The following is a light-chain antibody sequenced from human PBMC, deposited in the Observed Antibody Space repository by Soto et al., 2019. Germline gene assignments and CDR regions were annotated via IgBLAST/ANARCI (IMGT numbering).Light chain of an antibody. J-gene: IGKJ2*01. V-gene: IGKV1-39*01. CDR1: QSINSY. Sequence: DIQMTQSPSSLSASVGDRVTITCRASQSINSYLNWYQQKPGKAPKLLIYGASSLQSGVPSRFSGSGSGTDFTLTICSLQTEDFATYYCQQSNSSPYTFGQGTKLEIK. CDR3: QQSNSSPYT. CDR2: GAS.